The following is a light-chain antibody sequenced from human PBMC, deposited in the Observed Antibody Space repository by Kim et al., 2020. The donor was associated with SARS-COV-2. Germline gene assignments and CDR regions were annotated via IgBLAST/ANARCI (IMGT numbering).Light chain of an antibody. Sequence: ASVGDRVIITCRASQSLKKYLNWYQQKPGKAPKLLIYAASTLQSGVPSRFSGSGSETDFNITISSLQPEDFATYYCQQSYTAEWTSGQGTKVEIK. CDR1: QSLKKY. CDR2: AAS. CDR3: QQSYTAEWT. V-gene: IGKV1-39*01. J-gene: IGKJ1*01.